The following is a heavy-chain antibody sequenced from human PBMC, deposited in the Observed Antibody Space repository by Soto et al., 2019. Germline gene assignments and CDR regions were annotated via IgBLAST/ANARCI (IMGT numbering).Heavy chain of an antibody. CDR3: SRLVYDTRLNYMYFYF. CDR1: GVSISSGNW. CDR2: IFHDGTA. D-gene: IGHD3-10*01. Sequence: PSETLSLTCAVSGVSISSGNWWTWVRQTPQRGLEYIGEIFHDGTANYYPSFERRVAISVDTSKNQFSLKLTSVTAADTAIYFCSRLVYDTRLNYMYFYFWGQGTRVTVSS. J-gene: IGHJ4*02. V-gene: IGHV4-4*02.